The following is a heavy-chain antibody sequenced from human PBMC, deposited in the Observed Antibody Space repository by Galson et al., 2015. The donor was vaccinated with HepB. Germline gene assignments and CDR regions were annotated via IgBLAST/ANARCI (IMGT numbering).Heavy chain of an antibody. CDR3: ARQSTRRAEYFQH. CDR2: IWYDGSNK. J-gene: IGHJ1*01. D-gene: IGHD2-2*01. Sequence: SLRLSCAASGFTFSSYGMHWVRQAPGKGLEWVAVIWYDGSNKYYADSVKGRFTISRDNSKNTLYLQMNSLRAEDTAVYYCARQSTRRAEYFQHWGQGTLVTVSS. CDR1: GFTFSSYG. V-gene: IGHV3-33*08.